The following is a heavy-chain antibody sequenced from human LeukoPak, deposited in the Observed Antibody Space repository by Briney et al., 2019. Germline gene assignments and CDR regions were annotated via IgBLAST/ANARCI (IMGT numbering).Heavy chain of an antibody. CDR1: GGSISSYY. V-gene: IGHV4-59*01. CDR2: IYDSGST. Sequence: SETLSLTCTVSGGSISSYYWSWIRQPPGKGLEWLGYIYDSGSTNYNPSLKSRVTISVDTSKNQFSLKLSSVTAADTAVYYCARVGGTNYYYYGMDVWGQGTTVTVSS. D-gene: IGHD1-1*01. J-gene: IGHJ6*02. CDR3: ARVGGTNYYYYGMDV.